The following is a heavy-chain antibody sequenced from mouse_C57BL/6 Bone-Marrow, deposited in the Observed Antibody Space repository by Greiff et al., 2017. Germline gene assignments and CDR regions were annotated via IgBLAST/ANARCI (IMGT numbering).Heavy chain of an antibody. V-gene: IGHV5-9*01. J-gene: IGHJ1*03. CDR1: GFTFSSHT. CDR3: SRQVTTVLATKYFDV. D-gene: IGHD1-1*01. CDR2: ISGGGGNT. Sequence: EVKLMESGGGLVKPGGSLKLSCAASGFTFSSHTMSWVRQTPEKRLQWVAAISGGGGNTYYPDSVKGRFTISRDNDKTILYLQMSSLRSEDTALYYCSRQVTTVLATKYFDVWGTGTPVTGSS.